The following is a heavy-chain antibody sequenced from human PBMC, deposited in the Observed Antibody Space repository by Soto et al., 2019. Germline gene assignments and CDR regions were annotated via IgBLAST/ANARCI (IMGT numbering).Heavy chain of an antibody. V-gene: IGHV1-18*04. CDR3: ARVGWRFGEFWLDP. CDR1: GYTFTSYG. D-gene: IGHD3-10*01. Sequence: ASVKVSCKASGYTFTSYGISWVRQAPGQGLEWMGWISAYNGNTNYAQKLQGRVTMTTDTSTSTAYMELRSLRSDDTAVCYCARVGWRFGEFWLDPWGQGTLVTVSS. CDR2: ISAYNGNT. J-gene: IGHJ5*02.